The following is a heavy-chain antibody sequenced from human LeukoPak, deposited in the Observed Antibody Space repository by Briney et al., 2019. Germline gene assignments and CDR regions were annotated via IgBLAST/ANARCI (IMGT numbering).Heavy chain of an antibody. D-gene: IGHD5-18*01. Sequence: ASVKVSCKASGYTFTSYDISWVRQAPGQGLEWMGWISAYNGNTNYVQKFQGRVTMTTDISTSTAYMELRSLRSDDTAVFYCVRDLGVDTSMIFFDYWGQGTLVTVSS. CDR1: GYTFTSYD. CDR3: VRDLGVDTSMIFFDY. V-gene: IGHV1-18*01. J-gene: IGHJ4*02. CDR2: ISAYNGNT.